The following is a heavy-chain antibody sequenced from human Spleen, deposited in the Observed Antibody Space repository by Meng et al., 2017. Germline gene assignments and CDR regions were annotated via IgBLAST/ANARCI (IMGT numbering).Heavy chain of an antibody. D-gene: IGHD3-16*01. Sequence: QVELVQSGAEVRKPGASVQVSCKASGYTFPSYGISWVRQAPGQGLEWMGWISPFNANTHSAQKLQGRVTMTTDTSTNTAYMELRSLRSGDTAVYYCARALGRFDPWGQGTLVTVSS. CDR2: ISPFNANT. J-gene: IGHJ5*02. CDR3: ARALGRFDP. CDR1: GYTFPSYG. V-gene: IGHV1-18*01.